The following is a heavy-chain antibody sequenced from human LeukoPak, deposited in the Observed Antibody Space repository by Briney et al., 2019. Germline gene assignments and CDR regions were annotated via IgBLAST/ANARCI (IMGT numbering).Heavy chain of an antibody. D-gene: IGHD3-10*01. Sequence: GGSLRLSCAASGFTFSSYSMNWVRQAPGKGLEWVSFISTSSSYIHNADSVKGRFTISRDNAKNSLYLQMNSLRAEDTAVYYCARNYGSGSYYRRYYYYYMDVWGKGTTVTISS. CDR2: ISTSSSYI. CDR1: GFTFSSYS. CDR3: ARNYGSGSYYRRYYYYYMDV. V-gene: IGHV3-21*01. J-gene: IGHJ6*03.